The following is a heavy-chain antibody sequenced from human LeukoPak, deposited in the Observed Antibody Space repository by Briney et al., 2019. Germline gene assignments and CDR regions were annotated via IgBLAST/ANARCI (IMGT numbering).Heavy chain of an antibody. V-gene: IGHV3-48*01. D-gene: IGHD3-10*01. J-gene: IGHJ6*02. CDR3: AREPPLGSTILRGVRIYYGMDV. CDR2: ISGSGSTI. Sequence: GGSLRLSCAASGFTFSTYSMNWVRQAPGKGLEWVSYISGSGSTIYYADPVKGRFTISRDAAKNSLYLQMNSLRAEDTAVYYCAREPPLGSTILRGVRIYYGMDVWGQGTTVTVSS. CDR1: GFTFSTYS.